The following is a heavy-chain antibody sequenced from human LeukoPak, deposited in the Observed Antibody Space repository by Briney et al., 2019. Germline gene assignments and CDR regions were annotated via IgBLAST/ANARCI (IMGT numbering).Heavy chain of an antibody. CDR3: AKALDFVVVVAALDY. CDR2: IRYDGSNK. J-gene: IGHJ4*02. CDR1: GFTFSSYG. D-gene: IGHD2-15*01. V-gene: IGHV3-30*02. Sequence: GGSLRLSCAASGFTFSSYGMHWVRQAPGKGLEWVAFIRYDGSNKYYADSVKGRFTISRDNSKNTLYLQMNSLRAEDTAVYYCAKALDFVVVVAALDYWGQGTLVTVSS.